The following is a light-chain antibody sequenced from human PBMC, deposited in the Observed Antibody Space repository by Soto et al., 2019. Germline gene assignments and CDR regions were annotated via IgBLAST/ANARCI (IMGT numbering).Light chain of an antibody. CDR2: DVS. V-gene: IGLV2-14*03. CDR3: SSYRRSSTPVL. Sequence: QSALTQPASVSGSPGQSITISCTGTSSDIGAYNYVSWYQQHPGKAPKLMIYDVSNRPSGVSDRFSGSKSGNTASLTISGLQAEDEADYYCSSYRRSSTPVLFGEGTKLTVL. CDR1: SSDIGAYNY. J-gene: IGLJ2*01.